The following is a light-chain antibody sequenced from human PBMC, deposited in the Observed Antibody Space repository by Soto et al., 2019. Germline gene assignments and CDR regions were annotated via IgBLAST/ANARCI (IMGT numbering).Light chain of an antibody. CDR3: CSYAGTSTLV. CDR2: DVS. V-gene: IGLV2-23*02. CDR1: SSDVGSYNL. Sequence: QSALTQPASVSGSPGQSITISCTGTSSDVGSYNLVSWYQQHPGIAPKLMIYDVSKRPSGVSDRFSGSKSGNTASLTISGLQAEDEADYYCCSYAGTSTLVFGGGTKVTVL. J-gene: IGLJ2*01.